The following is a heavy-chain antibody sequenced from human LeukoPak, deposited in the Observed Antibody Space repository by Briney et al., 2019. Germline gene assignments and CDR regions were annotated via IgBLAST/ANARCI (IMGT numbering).Heavy chain of an antibody. CDR2: IRSKAYGGTT. CDR1: GFTFGDYA. CDR3: TGDDYNFGY. V-gene: IGHV3-49*04. D-gene: IGHD4-11*01. Sequence: GGSLRLSCTASGFTFGDYAMSWVRQAPGKGLEWVGFIRSKAYGGTTEYAASVKGRFTISRDDSKSIAYLQMNSLKTEDTAVYYCTGDDYNFGYWGQGTLVTVSS. J-gene: IGHJ4*02.